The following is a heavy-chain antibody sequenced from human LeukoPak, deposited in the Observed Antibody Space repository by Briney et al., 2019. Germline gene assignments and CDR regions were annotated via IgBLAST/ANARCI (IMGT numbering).Heavy chain of an antibody. Sequence: GGSLRLSCAASGFTFSSYSMNWVRQAPGKGLEWVSSISSSSSYIYYTDSVKGRFTISRDNAKNSLYLQMNSLRAEDTAVYYCAREVGNYYGSGSYYFFDYWGQGTLVTVSS. CDR1: GFTFSSYS. J-gene: IGHJ4*02. CDR2: ISSSSSYI. CDR3: AREVGNYYGSGSYYFFDY. D-gene: IGHD3-10*01. V-gene: IGHV3-21*01.